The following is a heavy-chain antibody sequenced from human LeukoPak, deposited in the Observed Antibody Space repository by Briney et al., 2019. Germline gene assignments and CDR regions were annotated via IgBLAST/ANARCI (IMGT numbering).Heavy chain of an antibody. Sequence: SETLSLTCTVSGGSISSGGYYWSWIRQHPGKGLEWIGYIYYSGSTYYNPSLKSRVTISVDTSKNQFSLKLSSVTAADTAVYYCARAGYSSGWYRSDYWGQGTLVTVSS. CDR1: GGSISSGGYY. J-gene: IGHJ4*02. CDR3: ARAGYSSGWYRSDY. V-gene: IGHV4-31*03. D-gene: IGHD6-19*01. CDR2: IYYSGST.